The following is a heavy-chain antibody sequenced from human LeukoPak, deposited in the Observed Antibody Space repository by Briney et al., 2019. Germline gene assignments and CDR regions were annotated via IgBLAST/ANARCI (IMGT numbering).Heavy chain of an antibody. CDR1: GFTFSSCS. Sequence: GGSQRLSFAPCGFTFSSCSINCVPEAPGKGRVCVSYISSSSSYIYYADSVKGRFTISRDNAKNSLYLQMNSLRAEDTAVYYCARDNSECGVVTAAYYFDYWGQGTLVTVSS. V-gene: IGHV3-21*01. D-gene: IGHD3-16*01. CDR3: ARDNSECGVVTAAYYFDY. J-gene: IGHJ4*02. CDR2: ISSSSSYI.